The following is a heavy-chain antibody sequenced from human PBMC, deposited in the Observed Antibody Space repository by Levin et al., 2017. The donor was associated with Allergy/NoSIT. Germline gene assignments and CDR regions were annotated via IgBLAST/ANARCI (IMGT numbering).Heavy chain of an antibody. D-gene: IGHD6-13*01. Sequence: ASVKVSCKASGFTFTIYDIHWVRQAPGQGLEWVGRLNPNTGGTDSAQKFMGRVTMTKDTSTTTAFMELTRLRPDDTAIYYCARETIAAPPYNWFDTWGQGALVTVSS. CDR2: LNPNTGGT. CDR3: ARETIAAPPYNWFDT. V-gene: IGHV1-2*06. J-gene: IGHJ5*02. CDR1: GFTFTIYD.